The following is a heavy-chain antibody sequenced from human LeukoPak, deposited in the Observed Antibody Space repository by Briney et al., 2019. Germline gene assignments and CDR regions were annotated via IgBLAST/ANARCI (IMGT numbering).Heavy chain of an antibody. CDR3: AKEVMRSYDFWSGYYRFDY. V-gene: IGHV3-23*01. D-gene: IGHD3-3*01. Sequence: GGSLRLSCAASGFTFSSYAMSWVRQAPGKGLEWVSAISGSGGSTYYADSVEGRFTISRDNSKNTLYLQMNSLRAEDTAVYYCAKEVMRSYDFWSGYYRFDYWGQGTLVTVSS. CDR2: ISGSGGST. CDR1: GFTFSSYA. J-gene: IGHJ4*02.